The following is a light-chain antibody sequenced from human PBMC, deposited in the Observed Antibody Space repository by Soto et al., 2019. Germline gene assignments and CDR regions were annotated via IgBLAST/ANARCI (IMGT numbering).Light chain of an antibody. CDR3: QQYNKWPLT. J-gene: IGKJ4*01. CDR2: GAS. V-gene: IGKV3-15*01. CDR1: QSLNGN. Sequence: EIVMTQSPATLSVSPGERAILSCRASQSLNGNLAWYQQKPGQGPRLLIYGASTRATGIPARFSGSGSGTEFTLTISSLQSEDFAVYHCQQYNKWPLTFGGGTNVEIK.